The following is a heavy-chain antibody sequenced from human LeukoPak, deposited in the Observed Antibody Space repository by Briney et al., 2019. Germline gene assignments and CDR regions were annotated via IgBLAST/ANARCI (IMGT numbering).Heavy chain of an antibody. CDR2: IYYSGST. V-gene: IGHV4-30-4*08. J-gene: IGHJ4*02. CDR1: GGSISSRDYY. Sequence: SQTLSLTCTVSGGSISSRDYYWPWIRQPPGKGLEWIGYIYYSGSTYYNTSLKSRVTISLDMSKNQFSLKLSPVTAADTAVYYCARGSPEGYSYGYGRGYFDYWGQGTLVTVSS. D-gene: IGHD5-18*01. CDR3: ARGSPEGYSYGYGRGYFDY.